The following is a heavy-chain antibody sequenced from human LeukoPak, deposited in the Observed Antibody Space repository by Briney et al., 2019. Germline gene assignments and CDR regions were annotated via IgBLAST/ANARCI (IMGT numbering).Heavy chain of an antibody. V-gene: IGHV4-39*01. D-gene: IGHD2-2*02. CDR2: IYYSGST. Sequence: SETLSLTCTVSGGSISSYYWGWIRQPPGKGLEWIGSIYYSGSTYYDPSLKSRVTISVDTSKNQFSLKLSSVTAADTAVYYCARLSYCSSTSCYTGDFDYWGQGTLVTVSS. J-gene: IGHJ4*02. CDR3: ARLSYCSSTSCYTGDFDY. CDR1: GGSISSYY.